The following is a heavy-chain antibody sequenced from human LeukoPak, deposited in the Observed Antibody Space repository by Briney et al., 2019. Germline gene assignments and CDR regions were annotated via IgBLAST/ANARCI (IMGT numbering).Heavy chain of an antibody. CDR2: IKQDGSEK. J-gene: IGHJ4*02. CDR1: GFTFSSYA. D-gene: IGHD2-15*01. Sequence: GGSLRLSCAASGFTFSSYAMSWVRQAPGKGLEWVANIKQDGSEKYVDSVKGRFTISRDNAKNSLYLQMNSLRAEDTAVYYCARDKVVGATYFDYWGQGTLVTVSS. V-gene: IGHV3-7*01. CDR3: ARDKVVGATYFDY.